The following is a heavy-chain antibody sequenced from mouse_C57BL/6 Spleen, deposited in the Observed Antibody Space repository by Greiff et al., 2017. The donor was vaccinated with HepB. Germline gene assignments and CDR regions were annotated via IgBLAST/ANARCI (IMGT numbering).Heavy chain of an antibody. CDR1: GYTFTSYW. CDR2: IDPSDSYT. CDR3: ARVLLREGAMDY. D-gene: IGHD1-1*01. Sequence: QVQLQQPGAELVKPGASVKLSCKASGYTFTSYWMQWVKQRPGQGLEWIGEIDPSDSYTNYNQNFKGKATLTVDTSSSTAYMQLSSLTSEDSAVYYCARVLLREGAMDYWGQGTSFTVSS. V-gene: IGHV1-50*01. J-gene: IGHJ4*01.